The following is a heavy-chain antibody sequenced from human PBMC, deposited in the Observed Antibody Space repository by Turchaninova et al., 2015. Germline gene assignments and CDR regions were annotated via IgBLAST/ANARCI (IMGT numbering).Heavy chain of an antibody. V-gene: IGHV1-45*02. Sequence: QMHFVQSGAEVIDDVRASIFSYTPSRRTLTSRSLYWVRQPPGEPLEWMGSFTPYNGYTRYAQKFLDRVTLTRDSSLRALYIELRILKSEDTAIYYCARSSLYSDHLQFESWGQGTLVTVSS. J-gene: IGHJ4*02. D-gene: IGHD2-8*01. CDR2: FTPYNGYT. CDR1: RRTLTSRS. CDR3: ARSSLYSDHLQFES.